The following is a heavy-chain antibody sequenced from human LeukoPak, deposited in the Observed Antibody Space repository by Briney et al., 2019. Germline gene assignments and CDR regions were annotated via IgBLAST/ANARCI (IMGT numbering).Heavy chain of an antibody. D-gene: IGHD1-1*01. CDR1: GFTFSSYG. Sequence: PGGSLRVSCAASGFTFSSYGMNWVRQPPGKGLEWVSRINPDGSSTSYADSVKGRLTISRDNAKNTLYLQMSSLRADDTAVYYCARGGLEPVDYWGQGTLVTVSS. J-gene: IGHJ4*02. CDR2: INPDGSST. V-gene: IGHV3-74*01. CDR3: ARGGLEPVDY.